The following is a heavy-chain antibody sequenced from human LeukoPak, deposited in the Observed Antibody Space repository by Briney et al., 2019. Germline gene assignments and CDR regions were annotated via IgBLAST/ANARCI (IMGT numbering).Heavy chain of an antibody. Sequence: GESLKISCKGSGYRFASYWIGWVRRMPGKGLEWMGIIYPGDSDTRYSPSFQGQVTISADKSLSTAYLQWSSLKASDTAMYYCARSISNSSFYFFYGIDVWGQGTTVTVSS. CDR1: GYRFASYW. J-gene: IGHJ6*02. V-gene: IGHV5-51*01. CDR3: ARSISNSSFYFFYGIDV. D-gene: IGHD6-6*01. CDR2: IYPGDSDT.